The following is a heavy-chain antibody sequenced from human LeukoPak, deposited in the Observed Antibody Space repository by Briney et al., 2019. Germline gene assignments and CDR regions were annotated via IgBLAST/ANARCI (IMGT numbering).Heavy chain of an antibody. CDR2: ISSSSSSYI. D-gene: IGHD6-19*01. J-gene: IGHJ4*02. CDR3: AKFFRSSGGYFDY. CDR1: GFTFSSYS. Sequence: GGSLRLSCAASGFTFSSYSMNWVRQAPGKGLEWVSSISSSSSSYIYYADSVKGRFTISRDNAKNSLYLQMNSLRAEDTAVYYCAKFFRSSGGYFDYWGQGTLVTVSS. V-gene: IGHV3-21*01.